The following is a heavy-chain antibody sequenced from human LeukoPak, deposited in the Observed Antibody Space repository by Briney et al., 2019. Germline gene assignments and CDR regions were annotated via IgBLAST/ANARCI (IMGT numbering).Heavy chain of an antibody. Sequence: SETLSLTCTVSGGSISSYYWSWIRQPPGKGLEWIGYIYYSGSTNYNPSLKSRVTISVDTSKNQFSLKLSSVTAADTAVYYCARGLRWLQLVASDIWGQGTMVTVSS. CDR3: ARGLRWLQLVASDI. J-gene: IGHJ3*02. CDR2: IYYSGST. CDR1: GGSISSYY. D-gene: IGHD5-24*01. V-gene: IGHV4-59*01.